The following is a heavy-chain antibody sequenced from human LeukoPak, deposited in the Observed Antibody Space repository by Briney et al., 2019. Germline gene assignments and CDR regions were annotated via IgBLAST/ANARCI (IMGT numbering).Heavy chain of an antibody. CDR3: ARVILPAAIPDDAFDI. J-gene: IGHJ3*02. Sequence: PSETLSLTCTVSGGSISSYYGSWIRQPPGKGLEWIGYIYYSGSTNYNPSLKSRVTISVDTSKNQFSLKLSSVTAADTAVYYCARVILPAAIPDDAFDIWGQGTMVTVSS. CDR1: GGSISSYY. V-gene: IGHV4-59*01. CDR2: IYYSGST. D-gene: IGHD2-2*02.